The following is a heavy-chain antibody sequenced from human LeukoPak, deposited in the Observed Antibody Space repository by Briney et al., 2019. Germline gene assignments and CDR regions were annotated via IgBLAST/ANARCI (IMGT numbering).Heavy chain of an antibody. V-gene: IGHV3-7*01. Sequence: GGSLRLSCAPSGFTFSDYWMTWVRQVPGKGLEWVANVNRGGNEVHYVDSVKGRFTISRDNAKNSLYLQLDSLRVEDTAVYYCARVGTWELQRVFDYWGQGTLVTVSS. CDR3: ARVGTWELQRVFDY. CDR1: GFTFSDYW. J-gene: IGHJ4*02. CDR2: VNRGGNEV. D-gene: IGHD1-26*01.